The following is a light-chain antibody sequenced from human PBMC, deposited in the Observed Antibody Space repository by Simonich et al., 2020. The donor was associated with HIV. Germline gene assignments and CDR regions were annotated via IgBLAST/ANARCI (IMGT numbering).Light chain of an antibody. CDR1: HGISRY. Sequence: DIQLTQSPSFLSASVGDRLTITCRASHGISRYLAWYQQKPGKAPKLLIYDASTMQSGVPSRFSGSGSGTEFTLTISSLQPEDFATYYCQHLNSYPLTFGGGTKVEIK. J-gene: IGKJ4*01. CDR2: DAS. V-gene: IGKV1-9*01. CDR3: QHLNSYPLT.